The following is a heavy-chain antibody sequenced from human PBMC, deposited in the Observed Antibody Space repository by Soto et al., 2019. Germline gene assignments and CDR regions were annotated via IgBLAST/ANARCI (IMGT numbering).Heavy chain of an antibody. Sequence: EVQLVESGGGLVQPGGSLRLSCAASGFIVSSVFMTWVRQAPGKGLEWVSTISDGGNTYYANSVKGRFTISRDISKDTLYLQMNRLRVRDTAVYQCSKDTLGGSCAFWQGGQGTLVTVSS. CDR3: SKDTLGGSCAFWQ. J-gene: IGHJ4*02. CDR2: ISDGGNT. D-gene: IGHD3-3*01. CDR1: GFIVSSVF. V-gene: IGHV3-66*01.